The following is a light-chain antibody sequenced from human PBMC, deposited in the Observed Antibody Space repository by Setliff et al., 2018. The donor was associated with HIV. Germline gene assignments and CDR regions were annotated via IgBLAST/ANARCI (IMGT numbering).Light chain of an antibody. V-gene: IGLV2-23*02. CDR3: CSYAAGPTYV. CDR2: EVS. Sequence: QSVLTQPASVSGSPGQSITISCSGTSSDVGRYKFVAWYQQHPGKAPKLMIYEVSERPSGVSNRFSGSKSGNTASLTISGLQAEDEAVYYCCSYAAGPTYVFGTGTKVT. CDR1: SSDVGRYKF. J-gene: IGLJ1*01.